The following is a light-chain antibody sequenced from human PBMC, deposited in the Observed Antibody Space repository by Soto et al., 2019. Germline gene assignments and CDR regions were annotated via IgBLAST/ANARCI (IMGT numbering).Light chain of an antibody. CDR1: QSVSSSY. J-gene: IGKJ3*01. V-gene: IGKV3-20*01. Sequence: ESVLTQSPGTLSMSPGERATLSCRASQSVSSSYSAWYQQKPGQAPRLLIYGASSRATGIPDRFSGSGSGTDFTLTISRLEPEDVAVYYCQQYVSSPFTFGPGTKVDIK. CDR2: GAS. CDR3: QQYVSSPFT.